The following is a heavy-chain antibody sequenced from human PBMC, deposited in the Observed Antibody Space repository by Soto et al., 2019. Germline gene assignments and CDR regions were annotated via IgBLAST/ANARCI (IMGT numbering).Heavy chain of an antibody. V-gene: IGHV3-48*02. Sequence: LRLSCAASGFTFSGYSVNWVRQAPGKGLEWVSYISSGSKTIYYAESVKGRFTVSRDNARNSQYLQMNSLRDEDTAVYYCAREDILGVRSFDYWGQGTLVTVSS. D-gene: IGHD3-9*01. CDR3: AREDILGVRSFDY. J-gene: IGHJ4*02. CDR1: GFTFSGYS. CDR2: ISSGSKTI.